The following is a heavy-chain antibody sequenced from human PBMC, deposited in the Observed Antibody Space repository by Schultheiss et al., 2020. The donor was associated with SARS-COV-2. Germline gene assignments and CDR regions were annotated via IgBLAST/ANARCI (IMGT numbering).Heavy chain of an antibody. CDR3: ALAPRGY. CDR2: IWYDGSNK. V-gene: IGHV3-33*08. CDR1: GFTFSSYS. Sequence: GGSLRLSCAASGFTFSSYSMNWVRQAPGKGLEWVAVIWYDGSNKYYADSVKGRFTISRDNSKNTLYLQMNSLRAEDTAVYYCALAPRGYWGQGTLVTVSS. J-gene: IGHJ4*02.